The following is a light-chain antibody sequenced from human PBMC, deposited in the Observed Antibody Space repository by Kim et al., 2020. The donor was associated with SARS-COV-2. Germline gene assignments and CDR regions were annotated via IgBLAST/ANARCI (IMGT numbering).Light chain of an antibody. J-gene: IGKJ4*01. CDR3: QQSDSIPLT. Sequence: ISGYLTWYQQKPGKAPKLLIYAASSLRSGVPSRFSGSGSGTDFTLTISSLQPEDFAAYYCQQSDSIPLTFGGGTKVDIK. V-gene: IGKV1-39*01. CDR1: ISGY. CDR2: AAS.